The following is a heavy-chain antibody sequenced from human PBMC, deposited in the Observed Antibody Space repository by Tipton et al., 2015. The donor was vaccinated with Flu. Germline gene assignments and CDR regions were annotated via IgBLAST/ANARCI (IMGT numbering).Heavy chain of an antibody. Sequence: LRLSCAVYGGSFSGYYWSWIRQPPGKGLEWIGEINHSGSTNYNPSLKSRVTISVHTSKNQFSLKLSSVTAADTAVYYCARGSVTTFLSYYYYYGMDVWGQGTTATVSS. V-gene: IGHV4-34*01. D-gene: IGHD4-17*01. CDR3: ARGSVTTFLSYYYYYGMDV. CDR1: GGSFSGYY. J-gene: IGHJ6*02. CDR2: INHSGST.